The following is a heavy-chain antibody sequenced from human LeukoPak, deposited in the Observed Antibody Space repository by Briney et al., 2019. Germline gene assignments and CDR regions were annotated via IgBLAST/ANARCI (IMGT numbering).Heavy chain of an antibody. D-gene: IGHD2-2*01. CDR2: INHSGST. Sequence: SETLSLTCAVYGGSFSGYYWRWLRQPPGKGLEWIGEINHSGSTNYNASFKSGSTILVGTSKNQFSLKLSSVTAADTAVYYRARGHGNEKYQLLIYYFDYWGQGTLVTVSS. CDR1: GGSFSGYY. V-gene: IGHV4-34*01. J-gene: IGHJ4*02. CDR3: ARGHGNEKYQLLIYYFDY.